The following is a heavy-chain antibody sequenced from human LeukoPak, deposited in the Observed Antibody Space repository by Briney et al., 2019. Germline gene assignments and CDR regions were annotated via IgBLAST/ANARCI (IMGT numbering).Heavy chain of an antibody. J-gene: IGHJ4*02. D-gene: IGHD3-10*01. CDR3: ARFVPYFDY. Sequence: GGSLRLSCTASGYTFGDYAVSWVRQAPGKGLEWVGFIRSKAYGGTTEYAASVKGRFTISRDDSKSIAYLQLNSLKTEDTAVYYCARFVPYFDYWGQGTLVTVSS. V-gene: IGHV3-49*04. CDR1: GYTFGDYA. CDR2: IRSKAYGGTT.